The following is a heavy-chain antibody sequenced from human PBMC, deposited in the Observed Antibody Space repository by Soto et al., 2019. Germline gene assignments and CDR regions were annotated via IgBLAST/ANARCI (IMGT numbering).Heavy chain of an antibody. CDR3: ARGRYCLTGRCFPNWFDS. D-gene: IGHD2-15*01. CDR2: IYKSTTT. V-gene: IGHV4-30-4*01. Sequence: SETLSLTCSASGDSISTVDYFWAWIRQPPGQALEYIGYIYKSTTTYYNPSFESRVAISLDTSKSQFSLTVTSVTAADTAVYFCARGRYCLTGRCFPNWFDSWGQGTLVTVSS. J-gene: IGHJ5*01. CDR1: GDSISTVDYF.